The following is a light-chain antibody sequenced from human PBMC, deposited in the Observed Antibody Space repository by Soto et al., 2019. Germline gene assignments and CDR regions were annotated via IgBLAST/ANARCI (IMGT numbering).Light chain of an antibody. CDR2: DGS. Sequence: DIQMTQSPSTLPASVGDRVTITCRASQSVRSWLAWYQQKPGKAPSLLIYDGSSLQSGVPSRFSGSGSGTGFTLTISSLQPDDFASYYCQQYDTSPYTFGRGTKVEIK. V-gene: IGKV1-5*01. CDR3: QQYDTSPYT. CDR1: QSVRSW. J-gene: IGKJ2*01.